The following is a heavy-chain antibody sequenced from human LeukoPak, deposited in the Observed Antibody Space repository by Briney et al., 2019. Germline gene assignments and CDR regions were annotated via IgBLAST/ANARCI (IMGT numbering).Heavy chain of an antibody. J-gene: IGHJ4*02. CDR2: ISNDGSNK. V-gene: IGHV3-30*18. D-gene: IGHD5-12*01. Sequence: GGSLRLSCAASGFTFSSCGMQWFRQAPDEGLEWVAAISNDGSNKYYADSVKGRFTISRDNSKNTLYLQTNSLRAEDTAVYYCAKVDIVATIDAGRLVDYWGQGTLVTVSS. CDR3: AKVDIVATIDAGRLVDY. CDR1: GFTFSSCG.